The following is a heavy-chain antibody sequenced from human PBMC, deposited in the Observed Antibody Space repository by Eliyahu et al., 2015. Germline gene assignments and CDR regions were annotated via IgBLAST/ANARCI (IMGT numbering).Heavy chain of an antibody. D-gene: IGHD3-9*01. CDR3: VRENFDRGIAHFDY. Sequence: DVHLVESGGDLVQPGGSLRPSCVGXGFXLGGFAXNWXRQAPGKGLEWISYINHSGTSVDYAQSVKGRFTISRDNAKDSLFLQMDSLRAEDSAIYYCVRENFDRGIAHFDYWGKGTLVTVSS. V-gene: IGHV3-48*03. CDR1: GFXLGGFA. CDR2: INHSGTSV. J-gene: IGHJ4*02.